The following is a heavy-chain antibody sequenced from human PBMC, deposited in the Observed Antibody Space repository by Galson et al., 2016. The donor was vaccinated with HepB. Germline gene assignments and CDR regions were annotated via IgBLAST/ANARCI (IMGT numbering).Heavy chain of an antibody. CDR2: IYTSGNT. D-gene: IGHD2-15*01. CDR1: GGSIRSGSYY. J-gene: IGHJ6*03. Sequence: TLSLTCAVSGGSIRSGSYYWSWIRQPAGKGLECIGRIYTSGNTNYNPSLKSRVTISIDASKNQFSLKLNSVTAADTAVYYCAGCLGSGGSCYYYYYMDVWGKGTTVTVSS. V-gene: IGHV4-61*02. CDR3: AGCLGSGGSCYYYYYMDV.